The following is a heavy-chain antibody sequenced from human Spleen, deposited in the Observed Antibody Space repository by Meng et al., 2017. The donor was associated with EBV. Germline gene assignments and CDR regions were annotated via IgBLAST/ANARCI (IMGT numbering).Heavy chain of an antibody. CDR1: EFTFSTYN. Sequence: EVQLVDYGGGLVKPGGSLRLSCAASEFTFSTYNMNWVRQAPGKGLEWVSLISGSSSYIYYADSVKGRFTISRDNTKNTLYLQMNSLRAEDTAVYFCSRDLVGSDDDWGQGTLVTVFS. D-gene: IGHD6-25*01. CDR2: ISGSSSYI. V-gene: IGHV3-21*01. CDR3: SRDLVGSDDD. J-gene: IGHJ4*02.